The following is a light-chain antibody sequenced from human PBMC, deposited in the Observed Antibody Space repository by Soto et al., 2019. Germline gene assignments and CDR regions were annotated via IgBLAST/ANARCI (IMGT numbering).Light chain of an antibody. Sequence: EIVLTQSLGTLSLSPGERVTLSCRASQSLSNNYLAWYQQKPGQAPRLLIYDTSSRATGIPDRISGGGSGTDFTLTISRLEPEDFAMYYCHQYGSFPRTFGQGTKVEIK. CDR1: QSLSNNY. J-gene: IGKJ1*01. V-gene: IGKV3-20*01. CDR2: DTS. CDR3: HQYGSFPRT.